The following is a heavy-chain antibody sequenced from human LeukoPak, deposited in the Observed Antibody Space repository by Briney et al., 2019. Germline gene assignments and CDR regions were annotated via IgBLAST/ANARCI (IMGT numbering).Heavy chain of an antibody. CDR2: IYPGDSDT. D-gene: IGHD3-10*01. Sequence: KHGESLKISCKGSGYSFTSYWIGWVRQMPGKGLEWMGIIYPGDSDTRYSPSFRGQVTISADKSISTAYLQWSSLKASDTAMYYCAKTMVRGVITQPFDYWGQGTLVTVSS. CDR1: GYSFTSYW. V-gene: IGHV5-51*01. J-gene: IGHJ4*02. CDR3: AKTMVRGVITQPFDY.